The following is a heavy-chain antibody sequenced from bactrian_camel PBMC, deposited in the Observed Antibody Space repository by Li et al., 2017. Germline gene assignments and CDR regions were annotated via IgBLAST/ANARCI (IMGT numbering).Heavy chain of an antibody. CDR1: DDSYIEFC. CDR3: AATTDCYPSPEYNY. Sequence: VQLVESGGGSVQAGGSLTLNCQVSDDSYIEFCLAWFRQAPGKQRETITATWVGGGPTRYSDSVKGRFTISKDNANNTLWLQMNNLKPEDTAMYYCAATTDCYPSPEYNYWGQGTQVTVS. J-gene: IGHJ4*01. D-gene: IGHD5*01. CDR2: TWVGGGPT. V-gene: IGHV3S42*01.